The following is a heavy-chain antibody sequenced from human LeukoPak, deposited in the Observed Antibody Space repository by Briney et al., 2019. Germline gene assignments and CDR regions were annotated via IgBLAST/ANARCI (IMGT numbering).Heavy chain of an antibody. CDR3: ARVNQQWLLLHGFDY. J-gene: IGHJ4*02. CDR1: GGTFSSYA. D-gene: IGHD3-22*01. Sequence: GASVKVSCKATGGTFSSYAISWVRQAPGQGLEWMGGIIPIFGTANYAQKLQGRVTITADESTSTAYMELSSLRSEDTAVYYCARVNQQWLLLHGFDYWGQGTLVTVSS. V-gene: IGHV1-69*13. CDR2: IIPIFGTA.